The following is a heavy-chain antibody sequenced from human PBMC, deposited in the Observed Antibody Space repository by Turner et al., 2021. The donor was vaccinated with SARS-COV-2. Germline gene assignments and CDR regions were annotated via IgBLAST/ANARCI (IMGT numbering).Heavy chain of an antibody. CDR3: ARNRTAYYDFWSGYWHFDY. Sequence: EVQRVESAGGLVQPVVSVRRSCAASVFTVSSDWMSWVRPAPGKGLVWVADIIQDGSEKNYVDYVKGRFTITRDNAKNSMYLQMNRLRAEDTAVYYCARNRTAYYDFWSGYWHFDYWGQGTLVTVSS. V-gene: IGHV3-7*01. J-gene: IGHJ4*02. CDR1: VFTVSSDW. D-gene: IGHD3-3*01. CDR2: IIQDGSEK.